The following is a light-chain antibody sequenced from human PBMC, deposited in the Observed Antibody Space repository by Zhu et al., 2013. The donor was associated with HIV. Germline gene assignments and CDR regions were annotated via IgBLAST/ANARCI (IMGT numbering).Light chain of an antibody. CDR3: VGWDASLSAYV. V-gene: IGLV1-47*02. Sequence: QSALTQPASVSGSPGQSITISCTGTSSDVGGYNYVSWYQQHPGKAPKLLIYSNNQRPSGVPDRFSGSKSGTSASLAISGLRSEDEADYYCVGWDASLSAYVFGAGTKVTVL. CDR2: SNN. CDR1: SSDVGGYNY. J-gene: IGLJ1*01.